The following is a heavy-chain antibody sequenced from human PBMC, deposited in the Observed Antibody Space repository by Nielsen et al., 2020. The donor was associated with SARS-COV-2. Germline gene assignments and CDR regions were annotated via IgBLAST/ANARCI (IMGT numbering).Heavy chain of an antibody. CDR3: AKDLGDDAFDI. Sequence: GESLKISCAASGFTFSDYSMHWVRQAPGKGLEWVSSISSTSSYIFYADSVKGRFTVSRDNAKNSLYLQMNSLRAEDTALYYCAKDLGDDAFDIWGQGTMVTVSS. CDR2: ISSTSSYI. V-gene: IGHV3-21*04. CDR1: GFTFSDYS. D-gene: IGHD3-16*01. J-gene: IGHJ3*02.